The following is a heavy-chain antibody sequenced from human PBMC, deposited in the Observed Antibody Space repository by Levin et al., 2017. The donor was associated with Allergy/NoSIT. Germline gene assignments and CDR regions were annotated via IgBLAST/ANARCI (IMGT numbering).Heavy chain of an antibody. J-gene: IGHJ3*02. CDR2: IYHGGST. CDR3: ARGPHDFRGESDAFDI. V-gene: IGHV4-30-2*01. CDR1: GGSISSGGYS. D-gene: IGHD4-23*01. Sequence: SPTLSLPCAVSGGSISSGGYSWRWIRQPPGKGLEWIGYIYHGGSTSYDPSLKSRVTMSVDRSKNQFSLKLRSVTAADTAVYYCARGPHDFRGESDAFDIWGQGTMVTVSS.